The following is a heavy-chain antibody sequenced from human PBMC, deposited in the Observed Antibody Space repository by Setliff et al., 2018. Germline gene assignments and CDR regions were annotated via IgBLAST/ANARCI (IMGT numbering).Heavy chain of an antibody. CDR1: GYSISSGYY. J-gene: IGHJ4*02. CDR3: AAFSDSYNYYTSEP. Sequence: PSETLSLTCTVSGYSISSGYYWGWIRQPPGKGLEWIGHIYTSGSTNYNPSLKSRVTISVDTSKNQFSLSLSSVTAADTAVYFCAAFSDSYNYYTSEPWGQGTLVTVSS. CDR2: IYTSGST. D-gene: IGHD3-10*01. V-gene: IGHV4-38-2*02.